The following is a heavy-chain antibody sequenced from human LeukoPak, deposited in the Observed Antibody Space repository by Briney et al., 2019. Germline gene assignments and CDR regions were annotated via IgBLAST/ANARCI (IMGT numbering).Heavy chain of an antibody. CDR3: AKAPVTSCRGAFCYPFDY. CDR2: SSSSDDGK. D-gene: IGHD2-21*01. CDR1: GLSLNSYA. Sequence: GGSLRLSCTASGLSLNSYAISWVRQVPGKGLEWVSASSSSDDGKWYADSVRGRFTISRDTSKNTVYLQMNSLRVEDAGVYYCAKAPVTSCRGAFCYPFDYWGHGTLDTVSS. V-gene: IGHV3-23*01. J-gene: IGHJ4*01.